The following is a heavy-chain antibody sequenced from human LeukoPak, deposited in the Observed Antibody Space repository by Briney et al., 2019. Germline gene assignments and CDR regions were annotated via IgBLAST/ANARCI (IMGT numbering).Heavy chain of an antibody. CDR2: MNPNSGNT. CDR1: GYTFTSYD. Sequence: GASVKVSCKASGYTFTSYDINWVRQATGQGLEWMGWMNPNSGNTGYAQKFRGRVTMTRNTSISTAYMELSSLRSEDTAVYYCARAYVWETFDPWGQGTLVTVSS. CDR3: ARAYVWETFDP. J-gene: IGHJ5*02. D-gene: IGHD3-16*01. V-gene: IGHV1-8*01.